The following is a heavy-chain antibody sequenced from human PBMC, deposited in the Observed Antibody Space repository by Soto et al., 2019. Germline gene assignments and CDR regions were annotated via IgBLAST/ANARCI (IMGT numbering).Heavy chain of an antibody. D-gene: IGHD4-17*01. CDR2: IYWDDDK. V-gene: IGHV2-5*02. CDR1: GFSLSTSEVG. CDR3: AHLDTTVTTQ. Sequence: QITLKESGPTLVKPTQTLTLTCTFSGFSLSTSEVGVTWIRQPPGKALEWLALIYWDDDKRYSPSLKSRLTITKDASKDQVVLTMTNMDPVDTATYYCAHLDTTVTTQWGQGTLVTVSS. J-gene: IGHJ4*02.